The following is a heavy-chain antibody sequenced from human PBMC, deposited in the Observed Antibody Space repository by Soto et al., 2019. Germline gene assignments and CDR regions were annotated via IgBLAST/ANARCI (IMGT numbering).Heavy chain of an antibody. Sequence: QVQLVQSGAEVKKPGSSVKVSCKASGGTFSSYGITWVRQAPGQGLEWMGGIIPIFGTPNYAQKFRGRVTITADESTSTVYMELSSLRSEDTAVYYCAVMSGYSHYYYAFDVWGQGTTVTVSS. CDR2: IIPIFGTP. V-gene: IGHV1-69*01. J-gene: IGHJ6*02. D-gene: IGHD3-3*01. CDR1: GGTFSSYG. CDR3: AVMSGYSHYYYAFDV.